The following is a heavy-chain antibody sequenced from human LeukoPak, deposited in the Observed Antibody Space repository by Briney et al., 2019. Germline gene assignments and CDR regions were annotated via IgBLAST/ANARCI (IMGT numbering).Heavy chain of an antibody. CDR3: ARGRYSQYFDY. Sequence: PSETLSLTCAVYGGSFSGYYWSWIRQPPGKGLEWIGEINHSGGTYYNPSLKSRVTLSVDTSNNQFSLKMNSVTAADTAVYYCARGRYSQYFDYWGQGTLVTVSS. J-gene: IGHJ4*02. D-gene: IGHD5-18*01. V-gene: IGHV4-34*01. CDR2: INHSGGT. CDR1: GGSFSGYY.